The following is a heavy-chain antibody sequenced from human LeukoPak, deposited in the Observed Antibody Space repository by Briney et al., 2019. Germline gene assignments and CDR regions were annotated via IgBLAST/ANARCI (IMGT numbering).Heavy chain of an antibody. CDR3: ARAPGGIKKVDNWFYP. CDR1: GGSISSGSYY. V-gene: IGHV4-61*02. CDR2: IYTSGST. J-gene: IGHJ5*02. D-gene: IGHD3-16*01. Sequence: PSETLSLTCTVSGGSISSGSYYWSWIRQPAGKGLEWIGRIYTSGSTNYNPSLKSRVTISVDTSKNQFSLKLSSVTAADTAVYYCARAPGGIKKVDNWFYPWGQGTLVTVSS.